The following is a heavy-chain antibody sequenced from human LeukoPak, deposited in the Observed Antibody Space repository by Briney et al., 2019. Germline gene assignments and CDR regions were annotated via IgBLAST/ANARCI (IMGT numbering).Heavy chain of an antibody. D-gene: IGHD3-10*01. CDR1: GYTFTSYY. CDR3: ARTTMVRGAFDY. V-gene: IGHV1-46*01. CDR2: INPSGGST. J-gene: IGHJ4*02. Sequence: ASVKASCKASGYTFTSYYMHWVRQAPGQGLEWMGIINPSGGSTSYAQKFQGRVTMTRDTSTSTVYMELSSLRSEDTAVYYCARTTMVRGAFDYWGQGTLVTVSS.